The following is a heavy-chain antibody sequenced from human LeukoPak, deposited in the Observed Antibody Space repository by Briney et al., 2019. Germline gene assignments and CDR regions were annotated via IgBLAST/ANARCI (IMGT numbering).Heavy chain of an antibody. J-gene: IGHJ4*02. CDR2: ISAYNGNT. Sequence: ASVTDSCKASGYTFTSYGISWVRQAPGQGLEWMGWISAYNGNTKYAKKLQGRVTMTTETSTSTAYIELRSLRSDDTAVYYCARDGPPSIAAHQYWGQGTLVTVSS. CDR3: ARDGPPSIAAHQY. CDR1: GYTFTSYG. D-gene: IGHD6-6*01. V-gene: IGHV1-18*01.